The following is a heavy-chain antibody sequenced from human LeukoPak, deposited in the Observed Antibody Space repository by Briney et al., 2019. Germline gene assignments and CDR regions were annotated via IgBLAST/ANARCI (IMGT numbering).Heavy chain of an antibody. CDR3: ARDIVVVPAAISAPRSPFYYHYGMDV. J-gene: IGHJ6*02. CDR1: GFTFSSYG. V-gene: IGHV3-30*03. Sequence: GGSLRLSCAASGFTFSSYGMHWVRQAPGKGLEWVAVISYDGSNKYYADSVKGRFTISRDNSKNTLYLQMNSLRAEDAAVYYCARDIVVVPAAISAPRSPFYYHYGMDVWGQGTTVTVSS. CDR2: ISYDGSNK. D-gene: IGHD2-2*01.